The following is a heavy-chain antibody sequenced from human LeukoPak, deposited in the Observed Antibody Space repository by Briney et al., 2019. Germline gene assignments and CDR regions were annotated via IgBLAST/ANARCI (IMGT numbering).Heavy chain of an antibody. Sequence: PSETLSLTCAVYGGSFSGYYWSWIRQPPGKGLEWIGEINHSGSTNYNPSLKSRVTISVDTSKNQFSLKLSSVTAADTAVYYCARGRGSGPYYMDDWGKGTTVTVSS. CDR2: INHSGST. V-gene: IGHV4-34*01. CDR3: ARGRGSGPYYMDD. D-gene: IGHD6-19*01. CDR1: GGSFSGYY. J-gene: IGHJ6*03.